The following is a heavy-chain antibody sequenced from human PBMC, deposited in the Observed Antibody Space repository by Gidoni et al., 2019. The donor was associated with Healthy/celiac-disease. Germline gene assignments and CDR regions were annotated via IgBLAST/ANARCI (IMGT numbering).Heavy chain of an antibody. D-gene: IGHD3-22*01. Sequence: EVQLVESGGGLVKPGGSLRLSCAASGFTFSSYSMNWVRQAPGKGLEGVSSISSSSSYIYYADAVKGRFTISRDNAKNSLYLQMNSLRAEDTAVYYCARDVWDSSGMVDYWGQGTLVTVSS. CDR1: GFTFSSYS. CDR2: ISSSSSYI. J-gene: IGHJ4*02. CDR3: ARDVWDSSGMVDY. V-gene: IGHV3-21*01.